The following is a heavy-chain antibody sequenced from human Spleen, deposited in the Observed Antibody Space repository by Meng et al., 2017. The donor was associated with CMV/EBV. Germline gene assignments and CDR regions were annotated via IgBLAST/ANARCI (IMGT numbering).Heavy chain of an antibody. J-gene: IGHJ4*02. CDR3: AKDRIRYQLLSARDY. V-gene: IGHV3-53*01. D-gene: IGHD2-2*01. CDR1: GFTVNSNY. Sequence: GGSLRLSCEASGFTVNSNYMSWVRQAPGKGLECVSLIYSDGRTYYADSVKGRFTIARDNSKNTVYLQMNSLRAEDTAVYYCAKDRIRYQLLSARDYWGQGTLVTVSS. CDR2: IYSDGRT.